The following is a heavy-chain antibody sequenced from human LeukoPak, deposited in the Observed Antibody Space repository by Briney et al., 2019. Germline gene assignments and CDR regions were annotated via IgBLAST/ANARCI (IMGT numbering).Heavy chain of an antibody. D-gene: IGHD3-22*01. CDR1: GFSFSTYN. Sequence: SGGSLSLSCEASGFSFSTYNMNWVRQAPGKGLEWISSITSDSRYRYYADSVKGRFTISRDNAKNSLYLQMNSLRAEDTAVYYCARDDSRFQHWGQGTLVTVSS. V-gene: IGHV3-21*01. CDR3: ARDDSRFQH. J-gene: IGHJ1*01. CDR2: ITSDSRYR.